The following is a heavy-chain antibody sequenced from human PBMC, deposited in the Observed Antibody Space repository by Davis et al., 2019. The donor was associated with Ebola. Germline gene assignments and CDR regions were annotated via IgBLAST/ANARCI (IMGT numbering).Heavy chain of an antibody. D-gene: IGHD1-26*01. V-gene: IGHV3-7*03. CDR1: GFTFGNYW. CDR3: ARLGSYSEFDY. CDR2: INYDGSDN. J-gene: IGHJ4*02. Sequence: GESLKISCPASGFTFGNYWMTWVRQAPGKGLEWVATINYDGSDNYYVDSVKGRFTISRDNTKESLFLQMNSLRAEDTAVYYCARLGSYSEFDYWDQGSLVTVSS.